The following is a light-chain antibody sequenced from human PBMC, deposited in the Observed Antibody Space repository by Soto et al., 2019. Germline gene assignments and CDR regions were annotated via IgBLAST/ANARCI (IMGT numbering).Light chain of an antibody. Sequence: QSALTHPPSSSGSPGQSVTISGTGTSSDVGGYNYVSWHQQHPVQAPKLMIYEVSKRPSGVPDRFSGSKSGNTASLTGSGLQAEDEADYYCSSCAGSLYDFGTGTQVTVL. CDR1: SSDVGGYNY. J-gene: IGLJ1*01. V-gene: IGLV2-8*01. CDR2: EVS. CDR3: SSCAGSLYD.